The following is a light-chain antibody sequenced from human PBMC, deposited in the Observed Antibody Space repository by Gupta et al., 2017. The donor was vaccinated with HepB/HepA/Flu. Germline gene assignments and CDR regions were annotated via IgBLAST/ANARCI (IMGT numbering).Light chain of an antibody. CDR2: LGS. Sequence: DIVMTQSPLSLPVTPGEPASTSCRSSQSLLHSNGYNYLDWYLQEPGQSPQLLSYLGSNPASGVPDRFSGSGTGTDFTLKISRVEAEDVGVYYCMQALQTPTFGQGTKVEIK. CDR1: QSLLHSNGYNY. J-gene: IGKJ1*01. CDR3: MQALQTPT. V-gene: IGKV2-28*01.